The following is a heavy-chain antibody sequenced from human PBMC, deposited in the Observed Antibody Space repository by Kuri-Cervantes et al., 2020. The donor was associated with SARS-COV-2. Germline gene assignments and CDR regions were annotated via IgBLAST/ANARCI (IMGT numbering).Heavy chain of an antibody. CDR2: ISTYNANA. V-gene: IGHV1-18*04. CDR3: AGGFDYGDYPYYYDMDV. D-gene: IGHD4-17*01. CDR1: GYTFTTYG. Sequence: ASVKVSCKASGYTFTTYGITWVRQAPGQGLEWMGWISTYNANADYAQKLQGRVTMTTDTSTSIAYVELRSLRSDDTAIYYCAGGFDYGDYPYYYDMDVWGQGTTVTVSS. J-gene: IGHJ6*02.